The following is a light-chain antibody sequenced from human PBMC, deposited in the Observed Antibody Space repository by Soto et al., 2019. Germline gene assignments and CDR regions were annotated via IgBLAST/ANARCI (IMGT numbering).Light chain of an antibody. J-gene: IGKJ5*01. CDR3: LQGTHWPT. V-gene: IGKV2-30*01. Sequence: DVVLTQSPLSLPVTLGQAASLSCRSSQSLVNSDGNTYLTWFQQRPGQSPRRLIYKVSNRDSGVPDRFSGSGSATDFTLKISRVEAEDVGVYYCLQGTHWPTFAQGTRLEIK. CDR1: QSLVNSDGNTY. CDR2: KVS.